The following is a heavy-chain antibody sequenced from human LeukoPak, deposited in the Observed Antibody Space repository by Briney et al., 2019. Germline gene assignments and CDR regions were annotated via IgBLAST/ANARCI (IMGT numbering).Heavy chain of an antibody. D-gene: IGHD6-19*01. CDR3: TTAEWLVGRRFDY. V-gene: IGHV3-15*01. J-gene: IGHJ4*02. CDR2: IKSKTDGGTT. CDR1: GLTFSNAW. Sequence: PGGSLRLSCAASGLTFSNAWMSWVRQAPGKGLEWVGRIKSKTDGGTTDYAAPVKGRFTISRDDSKNTLYLQMNSLKTEDTAVYYCTTAEWLVGRRFDYWGQGTLVTVSS.